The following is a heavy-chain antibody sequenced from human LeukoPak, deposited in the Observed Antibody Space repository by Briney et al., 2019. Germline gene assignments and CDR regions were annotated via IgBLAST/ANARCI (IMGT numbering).Heavy chain of an antibody. D-gene: IGHD1-26*01. CDR1: GGTFSSYA. V-gene: IGHV1-69*04. CDR3: ARGPNSASSIIDY. Sequence: GASVKVSCKASGGTFSSYAISWVRQAPGQGLEWMGRIIPILGIANYAQKFQGRVTITADKSTSTAYMELSSLRSEDTAVYYCARGPNSASSIIDYWGQGTLVTVSS. CDR2: IIPILGIA. J-gene: IGHJ4*02.